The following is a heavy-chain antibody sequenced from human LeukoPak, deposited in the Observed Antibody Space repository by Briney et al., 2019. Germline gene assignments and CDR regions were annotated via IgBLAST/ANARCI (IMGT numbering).Heavy chain of an antibody. D-gene: IGHD3-9*01. Sequence: SETLSLTCTVSGGSIISYYWSWIRQPPGKGLEWIGYIYYSGTTNYNPSLKSRVTISVDTSKNQFSLKLSSVTAADTAVYYCARHVWLQPFDYWGQGTLVTVSS. V-gene: IGHV4-59*08. CDR3: ARHVWLQPFDY. CDR1: GGSIISYY. J-gene: IGHJ4*02. CDR2: IYYSGTT.